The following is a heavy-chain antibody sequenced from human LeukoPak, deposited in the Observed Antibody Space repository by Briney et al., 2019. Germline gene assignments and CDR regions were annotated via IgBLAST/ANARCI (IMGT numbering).Heavy chain of an antibody. V-gene: IGHV3-23*01. J-gene: IGHJ4*02. CDR2: ISTSGGSS. CDR3: AIMHPYYDGSGYWVQ. Sequence: GGSLRLSCAASGFTFSSYAMSRVRQAPGKGLEWVSGISTSGGSSSYADSVKGRFTISRDNPRNTLYMQMNSLRAEDTALYYCAIMHPYYDGSGYWVQWGQGTLVTVSS. D-gene: IGHD3-22*01. CDR1: GFTFSSYA.